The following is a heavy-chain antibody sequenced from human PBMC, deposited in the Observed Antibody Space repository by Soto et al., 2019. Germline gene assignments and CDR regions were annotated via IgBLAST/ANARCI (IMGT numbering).Heavy chain of an antibody. J-gene: IGHJ4*02. CDR1: GFTFNSYS. D-gene: IGHD1-26*01. V-gene: IGHV3-21*02. Sequence: EVQLVESGGGLVKPWGSLRLSCTASGFTFNSYSMNWVRQAPGRGLEWVSSISSSTTHILYADSVKGRFTISRDNGKNSLYLQMNSLRAEDTAVYYCAREGSGSSVYYFDYWGQGTLVTVSS. CDR2: ISSSTTHI. CDR3: AREGSGSSVYYFDY.